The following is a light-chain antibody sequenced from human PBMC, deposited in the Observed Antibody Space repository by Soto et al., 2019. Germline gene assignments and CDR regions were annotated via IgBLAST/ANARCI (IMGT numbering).Light chain of an antibody. CDR2: KAS. J-gene: IGKJ2*01. Sequence: DVEMTQSPSTLPTSIGDRVTINCRASQSVSNWLAWYQQKPGKAPKLLIYKASRLESGVPSRFSASGSGTDFTLTINSLQSDDFATYFCQQYSKYSTFGQGTKLEIK. CDR1: QSVSNW. V-gene: IGKV1-5*03. CDR3: QQYSKYST.